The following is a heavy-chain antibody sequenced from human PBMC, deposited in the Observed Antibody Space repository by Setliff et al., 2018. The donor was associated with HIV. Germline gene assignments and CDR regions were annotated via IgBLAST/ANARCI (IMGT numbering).Heavy chain of an antibody. Sequence: GGSLRLSCAASGFTFSRNSMNWVRQAPGKGLEWVSSSSSRNGYIYYADSVKGRFTISRDNAKNSLYLQMNSLRAEDTAVYYCAREPDSIPYDYWGQGTLVTVSS. CDR2: SSSRNGYI. V-gene: IGHV3-21*01. D-gene: IGHD4-4*01. CDR3: AREPDSIPYDY. CDR1: GFTFSRNS. J-gene: IGHJ4*02.